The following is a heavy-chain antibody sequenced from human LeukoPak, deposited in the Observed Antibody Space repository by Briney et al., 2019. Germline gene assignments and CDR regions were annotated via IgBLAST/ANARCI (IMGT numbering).Heavy chain of an antibody. V-gene: IGHV3-20*04. CDR1: GFTFDDYG. CDR3: ARDSTYYYDSSGYPPDY. Sequence: PGGSLRLSCAASGFTFDDYGMSWVRQAPGKGLEWVSGINWNGGSTGYADSVKGRFTISRGNAKNSLYLQMNSLRAEDTAVYYCARDSTYYYDSSGYPPDYWGQGTLVTVSS. CDR2: INWNGGST. D-gene: IGHD3-22*01. J-gene: IGHJ4*02.